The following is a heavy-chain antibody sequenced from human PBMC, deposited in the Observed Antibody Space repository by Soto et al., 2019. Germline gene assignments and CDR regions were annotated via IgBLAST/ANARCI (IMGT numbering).Heavy chain of an antibody. V-gene: IGHV4-59*08. J-gene: IGHJ4*02. D-gene: IGHD1-26*01. CDR3: ARRTSGTAFDY. CDR1: GGSINGFF. CDR2: IYYTGSI. Sequence: QVQLQESGPGLVKPSETLSLTCTVSGGSINGFFWSWIRQPPGKGLEYIGYIYYTGSISYNPSLHSRVTISLDTSKNQFSLKLSSVTAADTAVYYCARRTSGTAFDYWGQGTLVTVSS.